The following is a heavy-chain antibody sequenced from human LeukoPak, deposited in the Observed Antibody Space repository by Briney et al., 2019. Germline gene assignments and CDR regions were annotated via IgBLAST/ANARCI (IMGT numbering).Heavy chain of an antibody. CDR1: GYTFTSYD. V-gene: IGHV1-8*03. CDR2: MNPNSGNT. CDR3: ARVNKGIAAADDSLGGYYYYYMDV. D-gene: IGHD6-13*01. J-gene: IGHJ6*03. Sequence: GASVKVSCKASGYTFTSYDINWVRQATGQGLEWMGWMNPNSGNTGYAQKFQGRVTITRNTSISTAYMELSSLRSEDTAVYYCARVNKGIAAADDSLGGYYYYYMDVWGKGTTVTVSS.